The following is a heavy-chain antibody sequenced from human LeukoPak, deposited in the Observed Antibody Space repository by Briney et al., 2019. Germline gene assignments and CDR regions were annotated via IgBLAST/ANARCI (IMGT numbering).Heavy chain of an antibody. CDR2: ISAYNGNT. V-gene: IGHV1-18*01. CDR1: GYTFTSYG. D-gene: IGHD3-3*01. Sequence: ASVKVSCKASGYTFTSYGISWVRQAPGQGLEWMGWISAYNGNTNYAQKLQGRVTMTTDTSTSTAYMELRSLRSDDTAVYYCARGGRYYDFWSGSSDYWGQGTLVTVSS. J-gene: IGHJ4*02. CDR3: ARGGRYYDFWSGSSDY.